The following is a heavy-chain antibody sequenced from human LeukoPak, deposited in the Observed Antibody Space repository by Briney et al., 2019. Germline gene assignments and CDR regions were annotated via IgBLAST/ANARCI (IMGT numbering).Heavy chain of an antibody. Sequence: SVKVSCKASGGTFSNYAISWVRQAPGQGLEWMGGIIPIFGTANYAQKFQGRVTITADESTSTAYMELSSLRSEDTAVYYCTKGGLKVDHWYYYYMDVWGKGTTVTVSS. J-gene: IGHJ6*03. CDR2: IIPIFGTA. V-gene: IGHV1-69*13. CDR1: GGTFSNYA. CDR3: TKGGLKVDHWYYYYMDV.